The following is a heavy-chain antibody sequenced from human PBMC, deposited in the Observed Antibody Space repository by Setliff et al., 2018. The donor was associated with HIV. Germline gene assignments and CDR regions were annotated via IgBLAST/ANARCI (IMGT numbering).Heavy chain of an antibody. D-gene: IGHD6-13*01. CDR2: IYYSGST. CDR1: GGSISTYY. V-gene: IGHV4-59*08. CDR3: ARLGGYSSSWYVPYFYYMDV. J-gene: IGHJ6*03. Sequence: SETLSLTCSVSGGSISTYYWGWIRQPPGKGLECIGYIYYSGSTNYSPSLMSRVTISVDTSKNQFSLNLSSVTAADTAVYYCARLGGYSSSWYVPYFYYMDVWGKGTTVTVSS.